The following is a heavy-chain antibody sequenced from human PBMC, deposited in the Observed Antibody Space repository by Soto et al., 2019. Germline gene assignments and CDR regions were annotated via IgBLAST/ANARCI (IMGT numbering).Heavy chain of an antibody. V-gene: IGHV1-2*06. Sequence: ASVKVSCKTSGYIFTDFHVHWVRQAPGQGLEWMGRISPRNDDTHYAQKFQDRVTMTRDTSTSTVYMEMKTLRSDDTAIFFCARNKLTSGIDYFDSWGQGTLVTVSS. CDR1: GYIFTDFH. D-gene: IGHD5-12*01. J-gene: IGHJ4*02. CDR2: ISPRNDDT. CDR3: ARNKLTSGIDYFDS.